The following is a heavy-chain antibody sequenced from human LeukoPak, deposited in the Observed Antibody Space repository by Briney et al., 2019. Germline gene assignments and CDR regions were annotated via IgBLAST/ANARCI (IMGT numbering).Heavy chain of an antibody. CDR3: ARDRPFLGAFDY. J-gene: IGHJ4*02. D-gene: IGHD3-3*02. Sequence: SETLSLTCTVSGGSISSYYWSWIRQPPGKGLEWIGYIYYSGSTNYNPSLKSRVTISVDTSKYQFSLRLSSVTAADTAVYYCARDRPFLGAFDYWGQGTLVTVSS. CDR2: IYYSGST. CDR1: GGSISSYY. V-gene: IGHV4-59*12.